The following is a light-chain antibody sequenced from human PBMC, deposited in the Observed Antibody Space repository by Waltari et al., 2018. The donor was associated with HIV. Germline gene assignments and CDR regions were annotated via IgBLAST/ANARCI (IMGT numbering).Light chain of an antibody. Sequence: DIVMTQSPDSLAVSLGERATINCKSSQSVLYSSNNKNYLAWYQQKPGQPPKLLIYWASTLESGVPDRFSGSGSGTDFTLTSSSLQAEDVAVYYCQQYYITPPHTFGQGTKLEIK. CDR1: QSVLYSSNNKNY. J-gene: IGKJ2*01. CDR2: WAS. CDR3: QQYYITPPHT. V-gene: IGKV4-1*01.